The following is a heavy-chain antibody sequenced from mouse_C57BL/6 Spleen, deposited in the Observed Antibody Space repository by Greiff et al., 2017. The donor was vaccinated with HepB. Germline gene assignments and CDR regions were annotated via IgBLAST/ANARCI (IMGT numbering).Heavy chain of an antibody. J-gene: IGHJ3*01. Sequence: EVKLQESGPGLVKPSQSLSLTCSVTGYSITSGYYWNWIRQFPGNKLEWMGYISYDGSNNYNPSLKNRISITRDTSKNQFFLKLNSVTTEDTATYYCAREGSGCAYWGQGTLVTVSA. CDR1: GYSITSGYY. V-gene: IGHV3-6*01. CDR3: AREGSGCAY. D-gene: IGHD3-1*01. CDR2: ISYDGSN.